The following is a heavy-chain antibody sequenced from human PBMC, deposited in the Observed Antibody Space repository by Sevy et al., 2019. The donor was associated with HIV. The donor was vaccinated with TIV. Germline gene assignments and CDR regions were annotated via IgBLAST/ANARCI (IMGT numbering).Heavy chain of an antibody. CDR3: ATDRATSATGTLFDY. CDR1: GFTSSSYA. CDR2: IRDSGVST. J-gene: IGHJ4*02. D-gene: IGHD3-9*01. Sequence: GGSLRLSCAASGFTSSSYAMSWVRQPPGRGLEWVSTIRDSGVSTYYADSVKGRFTISRDNSKNILYLQMNSLRAEDTAVYYCATDRATSATGTLFDYWGQGTLVTVSS. V-gene: IGHV3-23*01.